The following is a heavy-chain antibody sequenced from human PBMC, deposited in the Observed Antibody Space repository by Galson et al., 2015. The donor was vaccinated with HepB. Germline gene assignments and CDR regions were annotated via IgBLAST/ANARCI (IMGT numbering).Heavy chain of an antibody. CDR2: ISGSGGST. Sequence: SLRLSCAASGFSFSNYVMSWVRQAPGKGLEWVSSISGSGGSTHYADSVKGRFTISRDNSKNTLYVQMNSLSAEDTAVYYCAKGYSSVWYAFDYWGQGTLVTVSS. CDR1: GFSFSNYV. J-gene: IGHJ4*02. D-gene: IGHD6-19*01. V-gene: IGHV3-23*01. CDR3: AKGYSSVWYAFDY.